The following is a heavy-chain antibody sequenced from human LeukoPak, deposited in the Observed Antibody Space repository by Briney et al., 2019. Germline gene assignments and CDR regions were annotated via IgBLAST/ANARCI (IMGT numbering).Heavy chain of an antibody. CDR3: ASVLSGYEGIFDY. V-gene: IGHV3-21*01. J-gene: IGHJ4*02. CDR1: GFTFSSYN. CDR2: ISSSSSYI. D-gene: IGHD5-12*01. Sequence: PGGSLRLSCAASGFTFSSYNMNWVRQAPGKGLEWVSSISSSSSYIYYADSVKGRFTISRDNVKNSLYLQMNSLRAEDTAMYYCASVLSGYEGIFDYWGQGTLVTVSS.